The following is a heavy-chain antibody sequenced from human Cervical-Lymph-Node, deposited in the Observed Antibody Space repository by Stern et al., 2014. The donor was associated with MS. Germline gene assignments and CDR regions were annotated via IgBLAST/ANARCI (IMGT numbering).Heavy chain of an antibody. CDR3: TAKYYSERSGYLP. CDR2: IQSKTDGGTT. CDR1: GFTFNNAW. D-gene: IGHD3-22*01. V-gene: IGHV3-15*01. Sequence: EVQLEESGGGLVKPGGSLRLSCAASGFTFNNAWMSWVRQAPGKGLEWVGRIQSKTDGGTTDYAAPVKGRFTISRDDSKNTLYLQMNGLKTEDTAVYYCTAKYYSERSGYLPWGQGTLVTVSS. J-gene: IGHJ5*02.